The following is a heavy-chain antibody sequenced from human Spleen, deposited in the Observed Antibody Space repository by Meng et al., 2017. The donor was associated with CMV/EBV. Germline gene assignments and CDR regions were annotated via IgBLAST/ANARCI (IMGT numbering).Heavy chain of an antibody. D-gene: IGHD6-13*01. CDR1: GFTFSSYA. CDR3: ARDLYSSSWYGTYGHYYGMDV. CDR2: ISYDGSNK. Sequence: GGSLRLSCAASGFTFSSYAMHWVRQAPGKGLEWVAVISYDGSNKYYADSVKGRFTISRNNSKNTLYLQMNSLRAEDTAVYYCARDLYSSSWYGTYGHYYGMDVWGQGTTVTVSS. V-gene: IGHV3-30*04. J-gene: IGHJ6*02.